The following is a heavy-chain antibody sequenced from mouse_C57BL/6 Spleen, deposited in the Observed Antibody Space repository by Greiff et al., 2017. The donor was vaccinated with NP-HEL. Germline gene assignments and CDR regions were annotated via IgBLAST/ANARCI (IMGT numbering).Heavy chain of an antibody. Sequence: QVQLKQSGPGLVQPSQSLSITCTVSGFSLTSYGVHWVRQSPGKGLEWLGVIWSGGSTDYNAAFISRLSISKDNSKSQVFFKMNSLQADDTAIYYCAQDLTGTGFAYWGQGTLVTVSA. CDR2: IWSGGST. J-gene: IGHJ3*01. D-gene: IGHD4-1*01. CDR1: GFSLTSYG. CDR3: AQDLTGTGFAY. V-gene: IGHV2-2*01.